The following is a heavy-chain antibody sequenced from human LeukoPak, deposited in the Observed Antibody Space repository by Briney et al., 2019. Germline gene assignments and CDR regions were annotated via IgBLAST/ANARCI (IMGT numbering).Heavy chain of an antibody. CDR3: ARGTIAAAGYYYFDY. Sequence: QPGGSLRLSCEASGINFSNYWMHWVRQVPGKGLVWVSHIWSDGSSTNYADSVKGRFTISRDNAKNSLYLQMNSLRAEDTAVYYCARGTIAAAGYYYFDYWGQGTQVTVSS. V-gene: IGHV3-74*01. CDR2: IWSDGSST. D-gene: IGHD6-13*01. CDR1: GINFSNYW. J-gene: IGHJ4*02.